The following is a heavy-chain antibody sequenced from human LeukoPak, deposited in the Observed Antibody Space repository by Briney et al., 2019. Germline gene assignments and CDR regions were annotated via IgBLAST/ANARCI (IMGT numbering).Heavy chain of an antibody. D-gene: IGHD3-3*01. CDR1: GGSISSSSYY. Sequence: SETLSLTCTVSGGSISSSSYYWGWIRQPPGKGLEWIGSIYYSGSTYYNPSLKSRVTISVDTSKNQFSLKLSSVTAADTAVYYCARVPNYDFWSGSSGDYYYYMDVWGKGTTVTVSS. CDR2: IYYSGST. J-gene: IGHJ6*03. CDR3: ARVPNYDFWSGSSGDYYYYMDV. V-gene: IGHV4-39*07.